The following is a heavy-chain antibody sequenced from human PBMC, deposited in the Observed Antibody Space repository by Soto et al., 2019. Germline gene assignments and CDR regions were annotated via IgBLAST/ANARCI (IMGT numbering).Heavy chain of an antibody. D-gene: IGHD3-9*01. V-gene: IGHV1-3*01. CDR3: ARPALYDILTGYYNY. J-gene: IGHJ4*02. CDR2: INAGNGNT. Sequence: KTPPASVKVSCKASGYTFTSYAMHWVRQAPGQRLEWMGWINAGNGNTKYSQKFQGRVAITRDTSASTAYMELSSLRSEDTAVYYCARPALYDILTGYYNYWGQGTLVTVSS. CDR1: GYTFTSYA.